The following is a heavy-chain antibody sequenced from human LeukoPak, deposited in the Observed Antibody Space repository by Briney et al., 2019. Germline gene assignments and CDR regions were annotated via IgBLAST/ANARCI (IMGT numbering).Heavy chain of an antibody. CDR3: ARVELTIFGVVIKGGKFDP. D-gene: IGHD3-3*01. V-gene: IGHV1-18*01. CDR1: GYTFTRYG. Sequence: ASVKVSCTVSGYTFTRYGISWVRQAPGQGLEWMGWISAYNGNTNYAQTVQGRVTMTKDTSTSTAYMELRNLRSDDTAVYYCARVELTIFGVVIKGGKFDPWGQGTLVTVSS. CDR2: ISAYNGNT. J-gene: IGHJ5*02.